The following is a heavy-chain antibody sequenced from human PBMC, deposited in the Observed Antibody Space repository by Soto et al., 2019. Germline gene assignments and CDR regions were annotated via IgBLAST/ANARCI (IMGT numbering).Heavy chain of an antibody. D-gene: IGHD3-16*02. CDR3: YRRRWDAFDI. J-gene: IGHJ3*02. CDR1: GFTFSSYG. V-gene: IGHV3-30*03. CDR2: ISYDGSNK. Sequence: QVQLVESGGGVVQPGRSLRLSCAASGFTFSSYGMHWVRQAPGKGLEWVAVISYDGSNKYYADSVKGRFTISRDNSKNTMYLHMNSRRAEVTAVYDGYRRRWDAFDIWSQGTMVTVSS.